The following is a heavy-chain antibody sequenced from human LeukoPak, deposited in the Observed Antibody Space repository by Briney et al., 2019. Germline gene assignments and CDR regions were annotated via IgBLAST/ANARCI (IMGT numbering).Heavy chain of an antibody. V-gene: IGHV1-46*01. CDR3: ARDRGSGWLDY. J-gene: IGHJ4*02. D-gene: IGHD6-19*01. CDR1: GYTFTSYY. CDR2: INLSGGST. Sequence: ASAKVSCKASGYTFTSYYMHWVRQAPGQGLEWMGIINLSGGSTSYAQKFQGRVTMTRDTSTSTVYMELSSLRSEDTAVYYCARDRGSGWLDYWGQGTLVTVSS.